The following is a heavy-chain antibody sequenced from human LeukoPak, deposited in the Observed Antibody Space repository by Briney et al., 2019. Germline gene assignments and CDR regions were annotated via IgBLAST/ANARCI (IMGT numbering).Heavy chain of an antibody. CDR1: GYTFTSYD. CDR2: MNPNSGNT. J-gene: IGHJ3*02. D-gene: IGHD5-18*01. Sequence: GASVKVSCTASGYTFTSYDINWVRQATGQGLEWMGWMNPNSGNTGYAQKFQGRVTMTRNTSIGTAYMELSSLRSEDTAGYYCATYSYGNAFDIWGQGTMVTVSS. CDR3: ATYSYGNAFDI. V-gene: IGHV1-8*01.